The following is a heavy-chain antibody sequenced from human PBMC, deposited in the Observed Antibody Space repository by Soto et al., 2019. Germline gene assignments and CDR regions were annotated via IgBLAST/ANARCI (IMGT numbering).Heavy chain of an antibody. Sequence: QVQLLQSGAEVKKPGASVKVSRKASGYTFTTGDLNWVRQAPGQGLEWMGWINPNTGDTGYAQKFQGRLTMTRDTSIGTAYMELSNLRSEDTAFYYCARAKRTLSTCDVWGQGTLVTVSS. CDR3: ARAKRTLSTCDV. CDR1: GYTFTTGD. CDR2: INPNTGDT. V-gene: IGHV1-8*01. J-gene: IGHJ4*02. D-gene: IGHD2-21*02.